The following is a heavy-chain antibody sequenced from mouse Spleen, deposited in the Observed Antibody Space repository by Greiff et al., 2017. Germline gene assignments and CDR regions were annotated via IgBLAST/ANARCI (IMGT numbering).Heavy chain of an antibody. V-gene: IGHV7-3*01. CDR3: ARYGSYYFDY. CDR2: IRNKANGYTT. J-gene: IGHJ2*01. CDR1: GFTFTDYY. Sequence: EVQRVESGGGLVQPGGSLSLSCAASGFTFTDYYMSWVRQPPGKALEWLGFIRNKANGYTTEYSASVKGRFTISRDNSQSILYLQMNALRAEDSATYYCARYGSYYFDYWGQGTTLTVSS.